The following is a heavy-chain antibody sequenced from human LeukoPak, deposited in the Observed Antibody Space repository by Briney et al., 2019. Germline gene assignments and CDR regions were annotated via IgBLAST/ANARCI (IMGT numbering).Heavy chain of an antibody. D-gene: IGHD1-26*01. CDR2: ITSRSSYI. J-gene: IGHJ4*02. CDR1: GFTFSSYS. Sequence: KPGGSLRLSCAASGFTFSSYSMTWVRQAPGKGLEWVSSITSRSSYIYYADSVKGRFTISRDNAKNSLYLQMNSLRAEDTAVYYCARDSRSREEAPSDYWGRGTLVTVSS. V-gene: IGHV3-21*01. CDR3: ARDSRSREEAPSDY.